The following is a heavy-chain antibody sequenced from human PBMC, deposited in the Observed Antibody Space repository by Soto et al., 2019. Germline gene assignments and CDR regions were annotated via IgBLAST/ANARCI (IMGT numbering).Heavy chain of an antibody. Sequence: GGSLRLSCAASGFTFSSYGMHWVRQAPGKGLEWVAVISYDGSNKYYADSVKGRFTISRDNSKNTLYLQMNSLRAEDTALYYCAKDLSGIALAGMIDYWGQGTLVTVSS. CDR2: ISYDGSNK. CDR3: AKDLSGIALAGMIDY. D-gene: IGHD6-19*01. CDR1: GFTFSSYG. J-gene: IGHJ4*02. V-gene: IGHV3-30*18.